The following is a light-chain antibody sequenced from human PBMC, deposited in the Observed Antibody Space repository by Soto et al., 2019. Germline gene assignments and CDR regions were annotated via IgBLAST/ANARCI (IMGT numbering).Light chain of an antibody. Sequence: EIVMTQSPATLSVSPGERATLSCRASQSVSSNLAWYQQKPGQAPRLLIYGASTRATGVPARISGSASGTEFTLTISSLQSEDFAVYSCQHYNTWPPTCGRGTKVEIK. J-gene: IGKJ1*01. V-gene: IGKV3-15*01. CDR1: QSVSSN. CDR2: GAS. CDR3: QHYNTWPPT.